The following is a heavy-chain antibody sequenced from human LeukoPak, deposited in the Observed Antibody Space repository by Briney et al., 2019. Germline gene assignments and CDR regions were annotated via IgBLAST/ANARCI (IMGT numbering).Heavy chain of an antibody. CDR1: GFSFKDYY. Sequence: PGGSLRLSCAASGFSFKDYYFSWIRQTPGKGLEWVSFINVNGGAMYYADFVKGRFTISRDNAKSSLYLEMNSLRVEDTAVYYCARGPRILAAGSYYFDYWGQGSLVTVSS. J-gene: IGHJ4*02. CDR2: INVNGGAM. V-gene: IGHV3-11*01. CDR3: ARGPRILAAGSYYFDY. D-gene: IGHD6-13*01.